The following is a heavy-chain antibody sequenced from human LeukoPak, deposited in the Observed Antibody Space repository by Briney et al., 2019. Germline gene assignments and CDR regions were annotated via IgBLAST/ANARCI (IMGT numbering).Heavy chain of an antibody. Sequence: ASVKVSCKASGYTFTSYYMHWVRQAPGQGLEWMGIINPSGGSTSYAQKFQGRVTMTRDTSTSTVYMELSSLRSEDTAVYYCARGVRCSSTSRYGAFDIWGQGTMVTVSS. CDR3: ARGVRCSSTSRYGAFDI. V-gene: IGHV1-46*01. J-gene: IGHJ3*02. D-gene: IGHD2-2*01. CDR1: GYTFTSYY. CDR2: INPSGGST.